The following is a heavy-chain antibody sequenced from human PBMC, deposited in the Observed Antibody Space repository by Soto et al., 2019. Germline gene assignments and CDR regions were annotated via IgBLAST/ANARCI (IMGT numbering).Heavy chain of an antibody. J-gene: IGHJ4*02. CDR3: AIRMYSTRWYYLDY. CDR2: ISAST. Sequence: EMHLLESGGGSVQAGGSLRLSCAASGFTVSSYALNWVRQAPGKGLEWVSGISASTYYADSVKGRFTISRDTSKNTLYLQMNSLRAEDTAIYFCAIRMYSTRWYYLDYWGQGTLVTVSS. V-gene: IGHV3-23*01. CDR1: GFTVSSYA. D-gene: IGHD6-13*01.